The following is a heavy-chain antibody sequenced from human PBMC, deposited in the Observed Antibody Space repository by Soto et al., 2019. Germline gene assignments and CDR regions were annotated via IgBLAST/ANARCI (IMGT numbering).Heavy chain of an antibody. D-gene: IGHD2-15*01. V-gene: IGHV3-30*18. CDR2: ISYDGSNK. Sequence: GGSLRLSCAASGFTFSSYGMHWVRQAPGKGLEWVAVISYDGSNKYYADSVKGRFTISRDNSKNTLYLQMNSLRAEDTAVYYCAKDGDCSGGSCYSSLGYWGQGTLVTVSS. J-gene: IGHJ4*02. CDR1: GFTFSSYG. CDR3: AKDGDCSGGSCYSSLGY.